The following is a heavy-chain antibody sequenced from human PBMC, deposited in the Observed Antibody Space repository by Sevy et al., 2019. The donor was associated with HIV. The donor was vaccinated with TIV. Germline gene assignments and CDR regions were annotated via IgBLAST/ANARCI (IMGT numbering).Heavy chain of an antibody. CDR1: GFPFNKDW. V-gene: IGHV3-15*01. Sequence: GGSLRLSCSASGFPFNKDWMSLVRQAPGKGLEGVGGIKSKKDGWATDYAAPANGRFTISRDDSKNTLYLQMNSLKIEDTGFYYCSSQGERYCGLGTLVTVSS. J-gene: IGHJ1*01. CDR3: SSQGERY. D-gene: IGHD2-21*01. CDR2: IKSKKDGWAT.